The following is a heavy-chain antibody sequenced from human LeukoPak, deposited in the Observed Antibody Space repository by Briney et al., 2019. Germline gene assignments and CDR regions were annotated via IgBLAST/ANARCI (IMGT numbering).Heavy chain of an antibody. CDR2: IYYSGST. V-gene: IGHV4-30-4*07. CDR1: GGSISSGGYS. CDR3: ARALGYCSGGSCSPFDY. D-gene: IGHD2-15*01. Sequence: PSQTLSLTCAVSGGSISSGGYSWSWIRQPPGKGLEWIGYIYYSGSTYYNPSLKSRVTISVDTSKNQFSLKLSSVTAADTAVYYCARALGYCSGGSCSPFDYWGQGTLVTVSS. J-gene: IGHJ4*02.